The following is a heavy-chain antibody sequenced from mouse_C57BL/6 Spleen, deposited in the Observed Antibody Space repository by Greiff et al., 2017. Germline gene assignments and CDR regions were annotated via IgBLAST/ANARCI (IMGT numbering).Heavy chain of an antibody. V-gene: IGHV1-82*01. CDR3: ARSRDYYGSSSAWFAY. CDR2: IYPGDGDT. D-gene: IGHD1-1*01. CDR1: GYAFSSSW. J-gene: IGHJ3*01. Sequence: QVQLQQSGPELVKPGASVKISCKASGYAFSSSWMNWVKQRPGKGLEWIGRIYPGDGDTNYNGKFKGKATLTADKSSSTAYMQLSSLTSEDSAVYVCARSRDYYGSSSAWFAYWGQGTLVTVSA.